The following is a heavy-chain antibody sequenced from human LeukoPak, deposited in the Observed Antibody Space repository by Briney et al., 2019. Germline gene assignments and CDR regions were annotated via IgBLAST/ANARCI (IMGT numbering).Heavy chain of an antibody. CDR2: IRYDGSNK. Sequence: GGSLRFSCAASGFTFSSYGMHWVRQAPGKGLEWVAFIRYDGSNKYYADSVKGRFTISRDNSKNTLYLQMNSLRAEDTAVYYCAKDHGTYYYDSSGPWGQGTLVTVSS. CDR3: AKDHGTYYYDSSGP. J-gene: IGHJ5*02. V-gene: IGHV3-30*02. D-gene: IGHD3-22*01. CDR1: GFTFSSYG.